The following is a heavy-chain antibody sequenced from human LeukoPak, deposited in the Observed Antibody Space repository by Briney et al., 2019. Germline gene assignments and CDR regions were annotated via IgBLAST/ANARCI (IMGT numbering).Heavy chain of an antibody. CDR3: ARDSASDFWSGTNWFDP. Sequence: ASVKVSCKASGGTFSSYAISWVRQAPGQGPEWMGGIIPIFGTANYAQKFQGRVTITADESTSTAYMELSSLRSEDTAVYYCARDSASDFWSGTNWFDPWGQGTLVTVSS. V-gene: IGHV1-69*13. J-gene: IGHJ5*02. D-gene: IGHD3-3*01. CDR1: GGTFSSYA. CDR2: IIPIFGTA.